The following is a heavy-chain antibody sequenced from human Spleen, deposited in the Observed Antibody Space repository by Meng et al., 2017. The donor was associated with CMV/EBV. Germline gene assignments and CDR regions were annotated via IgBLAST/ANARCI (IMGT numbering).Heavy chain of an antibody. CDR2: ISWNSDTI. V-gene: IGHV3-9*01. Sequence: GSSLMISYAASGFTFGYYAMHWVRQAAGKGLELAAGISWNSDTIEYADSQKGGITVSRDNANNSLYLQMNSLRAEDTALYYCARWGGMFNDFWSGYLDSWGQGVLVTVSS. CDR1: GFTFGYYA. D-gene: IGHD3-3*01. J-gene: IGHJ4*02. CDR3: ARWGGMFNDFWSGYLDS.